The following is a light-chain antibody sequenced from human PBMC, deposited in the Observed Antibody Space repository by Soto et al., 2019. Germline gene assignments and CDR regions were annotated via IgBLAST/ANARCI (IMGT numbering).Light chain of an antibody. Sequence: DIPMTQSPSSLSASVGDRVTITCRASQTISTYLNWYQQKPGKAPRLLIYDASSLLSGVPSRFSGSGSGTDFTLTIASLQPEDFSTYYCQQSDSTPYTFGQGTKLEIK. V-gene: IGKV1-39*01. CDR2: DAS. CDR1: QTISTY. J-gene: IGKJ2*01. CDR3: QQSDSTPYT.